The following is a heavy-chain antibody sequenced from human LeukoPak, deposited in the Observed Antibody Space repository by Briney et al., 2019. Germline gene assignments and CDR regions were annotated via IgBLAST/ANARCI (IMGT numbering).Heavy chain of an antibody. J-gene: IGHJ5*02. CDR3: TKGIVGASTDWLDP. Sequence: GGSLRLSCAASGFTFSNAWMNWVRQAPGKGLEWVGRIKSKKDGGTTDYAAPAKGRFTISRDDSKNTLYLQMNSLKTEDTAVYYCTKGIVGASTDWLDPWGQGTQVTVSS. CDR1: GFTFSNAW. V-gene: IGHV3-15*01. CDR2: IKSKKDGGTT. D-gene: IGHD1-26*01.